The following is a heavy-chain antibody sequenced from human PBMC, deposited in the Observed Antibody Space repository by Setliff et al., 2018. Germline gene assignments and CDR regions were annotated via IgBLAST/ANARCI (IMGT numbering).Heavy chain of an antibody. J-gene: IGHJ4*02. CDR1: GFTVSAND. Sequence: GGSLRLSCAASGFTVSANDMSWVRQAPGKGLEWISLLYDDGSKFYADSVKGRFTISRDNSKSTLYLQMNSLRAEDTAVYYCVKDVVGYSSTWPKRDYFDYWGQGTLVTVSS. CDR3: VKDVVGYSSTWPKRDYFDY. V-gene: IGHV3-53*01. CDR2: LYDDGSK. D-gene: IGHD6-13*01.